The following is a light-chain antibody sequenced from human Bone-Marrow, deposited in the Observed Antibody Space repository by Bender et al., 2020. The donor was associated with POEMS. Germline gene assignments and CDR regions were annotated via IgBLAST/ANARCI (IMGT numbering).Light chain of an antibody. J-gene: IGLJ2*01. Sequence: QSALTQPASMSGSPGQSITISCIGTSSDVGGYDYVSWYQQHPPKAPKLIIFEVSNRPSGVSHRFSGSKSGNTASLTISGLQAEDEADYYCSSYTASTTLLFGGGTKVTVL. CDR3: SSYTASTTLL. V-gene: IGLV2-14*01. CDR1: SSDVGGYDY. CDR2: EVS.